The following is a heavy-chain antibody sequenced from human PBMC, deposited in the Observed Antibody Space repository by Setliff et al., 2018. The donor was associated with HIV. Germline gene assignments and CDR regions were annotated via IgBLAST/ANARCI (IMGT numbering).Heavy chain of an antibody. CDR3: ARSIVPVASGYYYFEY. V-gene: IGHV4-34*01. CDR2: INHSGRT. Sequence: SETLSLTCAVYGGSFSGYCWSWIRQPPGKGLEWIGEINHSGRTKYNPSLKSRVTTSVETSKNQFSLRLSSVAAGDTAVYYCARSIVPVASGYYYFEYWGQGTLVTVSS. D-gene: IGHD3-3*01. J-gene: IGHJ4*02. CDR1: GGSFSGYC.